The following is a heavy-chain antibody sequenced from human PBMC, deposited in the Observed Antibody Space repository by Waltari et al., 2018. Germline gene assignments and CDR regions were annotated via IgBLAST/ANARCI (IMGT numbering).Heavy chain of an antibody. V-gene: IGHV4-39*07. Sequence: QLQLQESGPGLVKPSETLSLSCTVSGDSIRRSDYYWGWIRQPPGKGLEWIGSVDDSGNSSYNPSLKSRVDISTDTSKNQWSLRLTSVTAADSAVYHCARQRPAALVAWFDSWGQGTPVIVSS. CDR1: GDSIRRSDYY. CDR2: VDDSGNS. D-gene: IGHD2-2*01. CDR3: ARQRPAALVAWFDS. J-gene: IGHJ5*01.